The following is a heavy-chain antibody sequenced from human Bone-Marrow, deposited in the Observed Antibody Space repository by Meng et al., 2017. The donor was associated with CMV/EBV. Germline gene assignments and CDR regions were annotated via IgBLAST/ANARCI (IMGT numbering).Heavy chain of an antibody. V-gene: IGHV4-31*02. D-gene: IGHD1-14*01. CDR1: SSGGYY. J-gene: IGHJ6*02. CDR2: IYYSGST. CDR3: ARDYWDSEHKYYYYGMDV. Sequence: SSGGYYWSWIRQHPGKGLEWIGYIYYSGSTYYNPSLKSRVTISVDTSKNQFSLKLSSVTAADTAVYYCARDYWDSEHKYYYYGMDVWGQGTTVTVSS.